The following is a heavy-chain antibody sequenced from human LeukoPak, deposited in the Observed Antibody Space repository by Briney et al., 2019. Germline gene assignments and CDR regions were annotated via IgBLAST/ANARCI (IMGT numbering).Heavy chain of an antibody. V-gene: IGHV1-46*01. CDR3: ARDQPVAASTGYYYYYGMDV. Sequence: ASVKVSCKASGYTFTSYYMHWVRQAPGQGLEWMGIINPSGGSTSYAQKFQGRATMTRDTSTSTVYMELSSLRSEDTAVYYCARDQPVAASTGYYYYYGMDVWGQGTTVTVSS. J-gene: IGHJ6*02. CDR2: INPSGGST. D-gene: IGHD2-15*01. CDR1: GYTFTSYY.